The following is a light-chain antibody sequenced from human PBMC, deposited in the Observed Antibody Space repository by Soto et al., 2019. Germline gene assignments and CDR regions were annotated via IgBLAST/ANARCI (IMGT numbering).Light chain of an antibody. V-gene: IGLV2-8*01. Sequence: LTQPPSASGSPGQSVTISCTGTSSDVGGYNYVSWYQQHPGKAPKLMIYEVSKRPSGVPDRFSGTKSGNTASLNVSGLQAEDEADYYCSSYAGSNNLVFGGGTKVTVL. J-gene: IGLJ2*01. CDR1: SSDVGGYNY. CDR2: EVS. CDR3: SSYAGSNNLV.